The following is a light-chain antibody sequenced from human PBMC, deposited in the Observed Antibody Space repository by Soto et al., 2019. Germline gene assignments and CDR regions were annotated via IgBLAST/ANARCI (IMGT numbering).Light chain of an antibody. V-gene: IGLV1-47*01. Sequence: QSVLTQPPSASGTPGQRVTISCSGSISNIGSNYVYWYQHLPGTAPKLLIYRNNQRPSGVPDRFSGSKSGTSASLAIGGRRSEDEADYYCATWDDSLSGVVFGGGTMLTVL. CDR1: ISNIGSNY. J-gene: IGLJ2*01. CDR2: RNN. CDR3: ATWDDSLSGVV.